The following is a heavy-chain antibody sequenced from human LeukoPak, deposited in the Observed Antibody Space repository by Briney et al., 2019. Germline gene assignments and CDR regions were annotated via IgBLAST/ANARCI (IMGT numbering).Heavy chain of an antibody. V-gene: IGHV4-59*08. CDR1: GGSISSYY. CDR2: IYYSGST. D-gene: IGHD2-2*01. J-gene: IGHJ4*02. CDR3: ARRCPGGPYFDY. Sequence: KTSETLSLTCTVSGGSISSYYWSWIRQPPGKGLEWIGYIYYSGSTNYNPSLKGRVTISVDTSKNQFSLKLSSVTAADTAVYYCARRCPGGPYFDYWGQGTLVTVSS.